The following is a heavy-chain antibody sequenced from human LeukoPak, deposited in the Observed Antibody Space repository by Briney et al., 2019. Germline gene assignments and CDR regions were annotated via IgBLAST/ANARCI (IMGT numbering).Heavy chain of an antibody. V-gene: IGHV3-74*01. CDR3: ARVRYDYYGMGV. D-gene: IGHD3-10*01. Sequence: GGSLRLSCAASGLTFSSYWMHWVRQGPGKGLLWVSRINGDGSSTSYADSVEGRFTISRDNAKNTLYLQMNSLRAEDTAVYYCARVRYDYYGMGVWGQGTTVTVSS. CDR1: GLTFSSYW. J-gene: IGHJ6*02. CDR2: INGDGSST.